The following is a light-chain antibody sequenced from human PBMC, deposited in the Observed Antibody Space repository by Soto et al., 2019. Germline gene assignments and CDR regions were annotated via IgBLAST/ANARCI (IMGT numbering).Light chain of an antibody. CDR3: MQSLHTPWT. CDR1: QSLLHSNGYNY. V-gene: IGKV2-28*01. CDR2: LGS. Sequence: DIVMTQSPLPLPVTPGEPASISCRSSQSLLHSNGYNYLDWYLQKPGQSPQLLIYLGSNRASGVPDRFSGSGSGTDFTLKISRVEAEDVEVYYCMQSLHTPWTFGQGTRVEIK. J-gene: IGKJ1*01.